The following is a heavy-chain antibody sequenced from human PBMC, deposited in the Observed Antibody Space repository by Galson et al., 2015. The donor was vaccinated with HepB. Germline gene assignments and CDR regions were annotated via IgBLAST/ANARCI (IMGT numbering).Heavy chain of an antibody. V-gene: IGHV1-18*01. J-gene: IGHJ4*02. CDR1: GYAFTNFG. CDR2: ISPYNGNT. D-gene: IGHD2-2*01. CDR3: ARLGPAGGFLDY. Sequence: SVKASCKASGYAFTNFGIAWVRQAPGQGLEWMGWISPYNGNTNYAQKVQGRVTMTTDTSTTTASMELRSLRSDDTAVYYCARLGPAGGFLDYWGQGTLVTVSS.